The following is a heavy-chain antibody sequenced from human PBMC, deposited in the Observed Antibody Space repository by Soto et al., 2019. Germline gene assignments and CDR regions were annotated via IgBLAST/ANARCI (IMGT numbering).Heavy chain of an antibody. J-gene: IGHJ5*02. Sequence: TLSLTRTVSGGSINSGDHSWSLVRQSPVKGLEWIGHIYNSGITYYNPSLKSRVVISIDTSRNQFSLRLNSLTAADRAVYFCARGVTVFGLVSRFWFDPWGQGTVATVSS. CDR2: IYNSGIT. D-gene: IGHD3-3*01. V-gene: IGHV4-30-4*01. CDR1: GGSINSGDHS. CDR3: ARGVTVFGLVSRFWFDP.